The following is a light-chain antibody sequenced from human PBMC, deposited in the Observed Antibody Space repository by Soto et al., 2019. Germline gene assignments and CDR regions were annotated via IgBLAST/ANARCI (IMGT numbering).Light chain of an antibody. CDR3: QQYNNWPPLT. CDR1: QSVSSS. V-gene: IGKV3-15*01. J-gene: IGKJ4*01. Sequence: EIVMTQSPATLSVSTGDRATLFCRASQSVSSSLAWYQQIPGQAPRLLIYDASTRSTGIPARFGGSGSGTEFTLTIISLQSEDFAVYYCQQYNNWPPLTFGGGTKVELK. CDR2: DAS.